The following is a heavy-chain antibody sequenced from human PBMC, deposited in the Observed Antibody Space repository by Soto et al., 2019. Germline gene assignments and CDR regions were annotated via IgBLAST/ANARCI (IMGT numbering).Heavy chain of an antibody. CDR3: ARAPVLRFLEWLSVYFDY. D-gene: IGHD3-3*01. Sequence: LSLTCAVYGGSFSGYYWSWIRQPPGKGLEWIGEINHSGSTNYNPSLKSRVTISVDTSKNQFSLKLSSVTAADTAVYYCARAPVLRFLEWLSVYFDYWGQGTLVTVSS. CDR2: INHSGST. J-gene: IGHJ4*02. CDR1: GGSFSGYY. V-gene: IGHV4-34*01.